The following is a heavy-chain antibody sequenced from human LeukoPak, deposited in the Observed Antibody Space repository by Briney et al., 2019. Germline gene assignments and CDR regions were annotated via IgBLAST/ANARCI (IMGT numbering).Heavy chain of an antibody. V-gene: IGHV3-7*01. J-gene: IGHJ4*02. CDR1: GFTFSNYY. CDR3: ATYSPTPRRRLDY. CDR2: IKQDGSEE. D-gene: IGHD2-21*01. Sequence: PGGSLRLSCAASGFTFSNYYVTWVRQAPGKGLERVARIKQDGSEESYVDSAKGRFTISRDDAQNSVYLQMTSLRAEDTAVYYCATYSPTPRRRLDYWGQGTLVTVSS.